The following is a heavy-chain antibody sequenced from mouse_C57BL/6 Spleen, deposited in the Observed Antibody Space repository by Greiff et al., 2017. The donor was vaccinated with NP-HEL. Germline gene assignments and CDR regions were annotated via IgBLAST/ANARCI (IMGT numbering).Heavy chain of an antibody. CDR1: GYSFTDYN. CDR3: AFTTVVATEYYFDY. CDR2: INPNYGTT. J-gene: IGHJ2*01. V-gene: IGHV1-39*01. D-gene: IGHD1-1*01. Sequence: EVQLQQSGPELVKPGASVKISCKASGYSFTDYNMNWVKQSNGKSLEWIGVINPNYGTTSYNQKFKGKATLTVDQSSSTAYMPLNSLTSEDSAVYYCAFTTVVATEYYFDYWGQGTTLTVSS.